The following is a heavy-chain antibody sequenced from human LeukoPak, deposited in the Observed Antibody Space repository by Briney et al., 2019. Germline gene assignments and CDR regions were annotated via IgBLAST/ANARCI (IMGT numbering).Heavy chain of an antibody. J-gene: IGHJ4*02. D-gene: IGHD3-3*01. CDR1: GFTFSKSW. V-gene: IGHV3-7*04. CDR3: AKDDDGYY. Sequence: PGGSLRLACAASGFTFSKSWMSWVRQTPEKGLECVANIKEDGSAKYYVDSVKGRFTISRDNGKTSLYLQMNSLRAEDTAVYYCAKDDDGYYWGQGILVTVSS. CDR2: IKEDGSAK.